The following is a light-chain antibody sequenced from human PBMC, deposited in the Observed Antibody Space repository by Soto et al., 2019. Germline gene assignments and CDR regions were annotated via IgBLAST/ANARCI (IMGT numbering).Light chain of an antibody. J-gene: IGLJ1*01. CDR3: SSYTDSSNYV. CDR2: QVT. CDR1: SSDLAIYNY. Sequence: QAALTEPGWVSGSPGEAITISCTGTSSDLAIYNYVSWYQQQPGKAPKLMIYQVTNRPSGVSNRFSGSRSGNTASLTISGLQAEDEADYYCSSYTDSSNYVFGTGTKVTVL. V-gene: IGLV2-14*01.